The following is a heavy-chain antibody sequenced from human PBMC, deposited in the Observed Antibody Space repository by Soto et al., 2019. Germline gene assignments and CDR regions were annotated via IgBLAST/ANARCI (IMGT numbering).Heavy chain of an antibody. CDR2: ISRGGSVI. CDR1: GFSFSDSY. CDR3: ASDSHAVDLGY. Sequence: GGSLRLSCAASGFSFSDSYMSWIRQAPGKGPEWVSYISRGGSVIYYADSVKGRFTISRDDAKNSLYLQMNSLRAEDTAIYYCASDSHAVDLGYWGQGTLVTV. D-gene: IGHD3-10*01. J-gene: IGHJ4*02. V-gene: IGHV3-11*01.